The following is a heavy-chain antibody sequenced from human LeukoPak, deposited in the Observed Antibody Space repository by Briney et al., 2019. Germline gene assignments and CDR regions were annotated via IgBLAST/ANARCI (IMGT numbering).Heavy chain of an antibody. CDR2: IFYSGIT. CDR3: ARCVPSLDYLFDS. V-gene: IGHV4-39*07. D-gene: IGHD4-11*01. CDR1: GASISISSYY. Sequence: PSETLSLTCTVSGASISISSYYWGWIRQPPGRGLELIGSIFYSGITNYNTSLKRRATVSVDTSKNQFSLRLTSVTAADTAVYYCARCVPSLDYLFDSWGHGTLVTVSS. J-gene: IGHJ5*01.